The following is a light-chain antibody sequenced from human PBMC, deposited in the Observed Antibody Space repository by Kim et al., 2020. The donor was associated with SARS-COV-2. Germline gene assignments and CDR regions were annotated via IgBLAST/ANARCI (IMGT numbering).Light chain of an antibody. CDR1: QDIGSE. CDR3: LQDYNYPLT. J-gene: IGKJ5*01. V-gene: IGKV1-6*01. Sequence: AIQVTQSPSSLSASVGDRVTITCRASQDIGSELGWYLQKPGKAPELLIRGASTVQSGVPSRFSGSGFGTDFTLTISSLQPEDFATYFCLQDYNYPLTFGRGTRLEIK. CDR2: GAS.